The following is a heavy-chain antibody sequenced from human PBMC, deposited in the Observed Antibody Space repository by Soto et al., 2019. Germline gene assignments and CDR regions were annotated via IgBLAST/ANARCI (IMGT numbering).Heavy chain of an antibody. J-gene: IGHJ4*02. D-gene: IGHD5-12*01. CDR3: AKCYSSGYDLFDY. CDR1: GFTFSNYA. Sequence: PGGSLRLSCAASGFTFSNYAMSWVRQAPGKGLEWVSPISASGGSTYYADSVKGRFTISRDNSKNTLYLQMNSLRAEDTAVYYCAKCYSSGYDLFDYWGQGTLVTVSS. V-gene: IGHV3-23*01. CDR2: ISASGGST.